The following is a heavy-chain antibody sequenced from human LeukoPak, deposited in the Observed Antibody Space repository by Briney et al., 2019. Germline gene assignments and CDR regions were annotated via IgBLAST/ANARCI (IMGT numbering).Heavy chain of an antibody. CDR2: INSDGSST. CDR1: GFTFGDYA. D-gene: IGHD3-22*01. Sequence: PGGSLRLSCTASGFTFGDYAMNWVRQAPGKGLVWVSRINSDGSSTSYADSVKGRFTISRDNAKNTLYLQMNSLRAEDTAVYYCAMGPYYYDSSGYYYWGQGTLVTVSS. J-gene: IGHJ4*02. V-gene: IGHV3-74*01. CDR3: AMGPYYYDSSGYYY.